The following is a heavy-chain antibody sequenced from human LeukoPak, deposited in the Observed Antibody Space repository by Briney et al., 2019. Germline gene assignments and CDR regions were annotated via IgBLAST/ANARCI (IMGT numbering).Heavy chain of an antibody. J-gene: IGHJ6*03. D-gene: IGHD6-13*01. V-gene: IGHV3-20*04. Sequence: GGSLRLSCAASGFTFDDYGMSWVRQAPGKGLEWVSGINWNGGSTGYADSVKGRFTISRDNAKNSLYLQMNSLRAEDTALYYCARTQLGYSSSWHSGHRYYYYMDVWGKGTTVTVSS. CDR3: ARTQLGYSSSWHSGHRYYYYMDV. CDR1: GFTFDDYG. CDR2: INWNGGST.